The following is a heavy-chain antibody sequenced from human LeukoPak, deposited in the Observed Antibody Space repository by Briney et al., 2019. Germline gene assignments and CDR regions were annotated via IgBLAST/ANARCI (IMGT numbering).Heavy chain of an antibody. CDR2: IIPIFGTA. Sequence: GASVKVSCKVSGYTLTELSMHWVRQAPGQGLEWMGRIIPIFGTANYAQKFQGRVTITTDESTSTAYMELSSLRSEDTAVYYCARDPGNYYDSSGYYPWGQGTLVTVSS. J-gene: IGHJ5*02. D-gene: IGHD3-22*01. CDR3: ARDPGNYYDSSGYYP. V-gene: IGHV1-69*05. CDR1: GYTLTELS.